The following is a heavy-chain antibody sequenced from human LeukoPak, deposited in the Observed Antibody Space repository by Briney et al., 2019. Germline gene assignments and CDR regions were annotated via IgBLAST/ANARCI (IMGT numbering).Heavy chain of an antibody. CDR1: GGSISSYY. J-gene: IGHJ5*02. Sequence: PSETLSLTCSVSGGSISSYYWSWIRQPAGKGLEWIGHIYTSGSTNYNPSLKSRVTISVDTSKNQFSLKLSSVTAADTAVYYCARDCIGSSSYYDSGGYRSEEGCLDPWGQGTLVTVSS. D-gene: IGHD3-22*01. V-gene: IGHV4-4*07. CDR3: ARDCIGSSSYYDSGGYRSEEGCLDP. CDR2: IYTSGST.